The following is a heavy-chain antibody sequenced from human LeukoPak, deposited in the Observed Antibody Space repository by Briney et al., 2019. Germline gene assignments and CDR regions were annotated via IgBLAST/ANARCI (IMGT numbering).Heavy chain of an antibody. Sequence: ASVKVSCKASGYTFTSYAMNWVRRAPGQGLEWMGWINTNTGNPTYAQGFTGRFVFSLDTSVSTAYLQINSLKAEDTAVYYCVKVRSGWDTDLWGRGTLVTAPS. J-gene: IGHJ2*01. CDR1: GYTFTSYA. D-gene: IGHD5-18*01. V-gene: IGHV7-4-1*02. CDR2: INTNTGNP. CDR3: VKVRSGWDTDL.